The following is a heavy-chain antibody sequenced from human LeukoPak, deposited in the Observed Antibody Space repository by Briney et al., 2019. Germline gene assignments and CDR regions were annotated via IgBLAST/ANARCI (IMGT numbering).Heavy chain of an antibody. D-gene: IGHD3-10*01. CDR1: GFTFSSYS. Sequence: PGGSLRLSCAASGFTFSSYSMNWDRQAPGEGLEWVSYIRSSSSIIYYADSVKGRFTISRDNARNSLYLQMDSLRGEDTAVYYCARTVRGVSSYFDLWGRGTLVTVSS. V-gene: IGHV3-48*01. CDR2: IRSSSSII. CDR3: ARTVRGVSSYFDL. J-gene: IGHJ2*01.